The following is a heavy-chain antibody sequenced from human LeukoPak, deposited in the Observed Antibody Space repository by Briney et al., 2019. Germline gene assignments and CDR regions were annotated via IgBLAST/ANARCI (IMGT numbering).Heavy chain of an antibody. CDR1: GYTFTGYY. CDR2: INPNSGGT. CDR3: ARGLERHGTFAFDI. J-gene: IGHJ3*02. Sequence: ASVKVSCKASGYTFTGYYMHWVRQAPGQGLEWMGWINPNSGGTNYAQKFQGWVTMTRDTSISTAYMKLSRLRSDDTAVYYCARGLERHGTFAFDIWGQGTMVTVSS. V-gene: IGHV1-2*04. D-gene: IGHD1-1*01.